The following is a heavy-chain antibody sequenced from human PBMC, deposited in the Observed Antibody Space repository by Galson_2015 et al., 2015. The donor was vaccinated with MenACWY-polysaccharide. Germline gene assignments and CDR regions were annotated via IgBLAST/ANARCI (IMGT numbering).Heavy chain of an antibody. J-gene: IGHJ6*02. V-gene: IGHV4-4*07. Sequence: ETLSLTCTVSGATINDYLWSWVRQPAEKGLEWIGRISTSGGTNYNPSLKSRVTMSVDTSKNQLSLNLNSVTAADTAVYYCVRDRGAMDVWGQGTTVTVSS. D-gene: IGHD3-10*01. CDR3: VRDRGAMDV. CDR1: GATINDYL. CDR2: ISTSGGT.